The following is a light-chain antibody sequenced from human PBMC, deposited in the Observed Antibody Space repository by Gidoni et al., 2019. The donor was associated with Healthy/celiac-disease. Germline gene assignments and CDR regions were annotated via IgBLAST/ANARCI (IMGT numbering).Light chain of an antibody. CDR1: QGISSY. Sequence: AIRMTQSPSSFSASTGDRVTITCRASQGISSYLAWYQQKPGKAPKLLIYAASTLQSGVPSRFSGSGSGTDFTLTISCLQSEDFATYYCQQYYSYPFITFXXXTRLEIK. CDR3: QQYYSYPFIT. CDR2: AAS. J-gene: IGKJ5*01. V-gene: IGKV1-8*01.